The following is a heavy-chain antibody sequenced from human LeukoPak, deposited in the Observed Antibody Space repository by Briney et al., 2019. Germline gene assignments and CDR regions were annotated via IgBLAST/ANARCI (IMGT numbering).Heavy chain of an antibody. CDR1: GFTFSSYA. CDR2: ISGSGGST. CDR3: AKSLPNYYDSSGYSGFDY. D-gene: IGHD3-22*01. V-gene: IGHV3-23*01. Sequence: EGSLRLSCAASGFTFSSYAMSWVRQAAGNVLEWVSAISGSGGSTYYADSVKGRFTISRDNSKNTLYLQMNSLRAEDTAVYYCAKSLPNYYDSSGYSGFDYWGQGTLVTVSS. J-gene: IGHJ4*02.